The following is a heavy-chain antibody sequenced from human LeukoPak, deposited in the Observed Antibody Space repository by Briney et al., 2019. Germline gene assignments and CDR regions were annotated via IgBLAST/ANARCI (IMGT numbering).Heavy chain of an antibody. D-gene: IGHD2-15*01. CDR1: GFTFSSYD. V-gene: IGHV3-13*04. CDR3: ARGGSGHFDF. CDR2: IGTAGDT. Sequence: GGSLRLSCAASGFTFSSYDMHWVRQATGKGLEWVAAIGTAGDTYYPGSAKGRFTISRENAKNSLFLQMNSLRAGDTAVYYCARGGSGHFDFWGQGSVVTVSS. J-gene: IGHJ3*01.